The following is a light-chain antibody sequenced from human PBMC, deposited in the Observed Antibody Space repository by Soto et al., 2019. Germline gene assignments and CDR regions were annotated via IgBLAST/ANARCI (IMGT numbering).Light chain of an antibody. V-gene: IGKV1-39*01. CDR2: SAS. CDR3: QQSYSTLWT. CDR1: QSINNY. J-gene: IGKJ1*01. Sequence: DIQLTQSPSSLSASVGDRVTITCRASQSINNYLNWYRQKSGKAPKLLIYSASSLQSGVPSRFSGSGSGTEFTLTISGLQLEDFATYYCQQSYSTLWTFGQGTKVEIK.